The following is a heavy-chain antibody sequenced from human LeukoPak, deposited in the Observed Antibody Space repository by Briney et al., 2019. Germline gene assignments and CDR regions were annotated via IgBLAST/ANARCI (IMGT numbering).Heavy chain of an antibody. CDR2: INPNSGGS. V-gene: IGHV1-2*02. CDR1: GYTFTSYY. J-gene: IGHJ4*02. CDR3: ARGPRYGESGYDLGPY. D-gene: IGHD5-12*01. Sequence: ASVKVSCTASGYTFTSYYIHWMRQAPGQGLEWVGWINPNSGGSHYARRFQGRVTVTSDTSINTAYMELTSLTTDDTAVYYCARGPRYGESGYDLGPYWGQGTLVTVSS.